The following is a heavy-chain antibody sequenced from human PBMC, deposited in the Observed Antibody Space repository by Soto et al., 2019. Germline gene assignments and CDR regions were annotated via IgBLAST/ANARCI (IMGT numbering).Heavy chain of an antibody. CDR3: ARGVYYDSSGYYYYFDY. J-gene: IGHJ4*02. CDR2: IIPIFGTA. CDR1: GYSFTGYY. V-gene: IGHV1-69*06. D-gene: IGHD3-22*01. Sequence: SVKVSCKASGYSFTGYYIHWVRQAPGQGLEWMGGIIPIFGTANYAQKFQGRVTITADKSTSTAYMELSSLRSEDTAVYYCARGVYYDSSGYYYYFDYWGQGTLVTVSS.